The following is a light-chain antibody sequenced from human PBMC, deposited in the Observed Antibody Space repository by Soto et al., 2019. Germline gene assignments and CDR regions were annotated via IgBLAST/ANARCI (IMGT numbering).Light chain of an antibody. CDR2: AAS. Sequence: DIQMTQSPSSLSASVGYRVTITCRSSQSISSYLNWYQQKPGKAPKLLIYAASSLQSGVPSRFSGSGSGTDFTLTISSLQPEDFATYYCQQSYSTPLYTFGQGTKVDI. J-gene: IGKJ2*01. V-gene: IGKV1-39*01. CDR1: QSISSY. CDR3: QQSYSTPLYT.